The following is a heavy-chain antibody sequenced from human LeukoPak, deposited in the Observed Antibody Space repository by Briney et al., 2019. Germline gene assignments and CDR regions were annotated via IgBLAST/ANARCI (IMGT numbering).Heavy chain of an antibody. CDR3: ARGRGGNCDY. D-gene: IGHD2-15*01. V-gene: IGHV4-39*07. CDR2: IYYSGST. J-gene: IGHJ4*02. Sequence: SETLSLTCTVTGGSISSSSYYWGWIRQPPGKWLEWIGSIYYSGSTYYNPSLKSRVTISVDTSKNQFSLKLSSVTAADTAVYYCARGRGGNCDYWGQGTLVTVSS. CDR1: GGSISSSSYY.